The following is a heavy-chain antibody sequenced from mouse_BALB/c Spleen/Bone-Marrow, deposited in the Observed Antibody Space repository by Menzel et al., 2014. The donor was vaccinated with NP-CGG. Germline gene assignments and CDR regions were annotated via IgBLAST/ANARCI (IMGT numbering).Heavy chain of an antibody. CDR3: ARNAYYAMDY. Sequence: EVQLVESGGGLVQPGGSLKLSCAASGFDFSRYWMSWVRQAPGKGLEWIGEINPDSRTINYTPSLKDKFIISRDNAKNTLYLQMSKVRSEDTALYYCARNAYYAMDYWGQGTSVTVSS. CDR2: INPDSRTI. V-gene: IGHV4-1*02. CDR1: GFDFSRYW. J-gene: IGHJ4*01.